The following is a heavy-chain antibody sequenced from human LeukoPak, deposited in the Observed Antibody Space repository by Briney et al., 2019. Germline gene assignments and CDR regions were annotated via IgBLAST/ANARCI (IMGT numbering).Heavy chain of an antibody. V-gene: IGHV3-43*02. D-gene: IGHD3-10*01. J-gene: IGHJ4*02. CDR2: ISADGGGT. Sequence: RGSLRLSCAASGFTFADYAMHWVRQAPGKGLEWVSLISADGGGTYYAASVRGRFTNSRDNSKNSLYLQMNSLRTEDTALYYCAKSLYNVYYFDCWGQGTLVTVSS. CDR1: GFTFADYA. CDR3: AKSLYNVYYFDC.